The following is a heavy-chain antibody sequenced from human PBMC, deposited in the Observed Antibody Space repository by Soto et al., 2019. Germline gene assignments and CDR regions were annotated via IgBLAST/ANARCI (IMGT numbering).Heavy chain of an antibody. CDR1: GGSISSGGYY. D-gene: IGHD3-10*01. CDR3: AIFTMVRGLTNWFVP. V-gene: IGHV4-31*03. Sequence: PSETLSLTCTVSGGSISSGGYYWSWIRQHPGKGLEWIGYIYYSGSTYYNPSLKSRVTISVDTSKNQFSLKLSSVTAADTAVYYCAIFTMVRGLTNWFVPWGQGTLVTVFS. J-gene: IGHJ5*02. CDR2: IYYSGST.